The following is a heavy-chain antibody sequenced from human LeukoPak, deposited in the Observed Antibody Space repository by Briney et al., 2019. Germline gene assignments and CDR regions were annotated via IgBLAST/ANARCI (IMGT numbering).Heavy chain of an antibody. CDR2: IIPILGIA. V-gene: IGHV1-69*04. Sequence: ASVKVSCKASGGTFSSCAIGWVRQAPGQGLEWMGRIIPILGIANYAQKFQGRVTITADISTSTAYMELSSLRSEDTAVYYCARGGYYGSGSYCDYWGQGTLVTVSS. D-gene: IGHD3-10*01. CDR1: GGTFSSCA. CDR3: ARGGYYGSGSYCDY. J-gene: IGHJ4*02.